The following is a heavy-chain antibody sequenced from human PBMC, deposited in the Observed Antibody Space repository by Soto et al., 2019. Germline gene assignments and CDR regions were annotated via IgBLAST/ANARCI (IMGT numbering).Heavy chain of an antibody. V-gene: IGHV3-48*01. CDR1: GFTFSSYS. Sequence: GGSLRRSCAASGFTFSSYSMNWVRQAPGKGLEWVSYISSSSSTIYYADSVKGRFTISRDNAKNSLYLQMNSLRAEDTAVYYCAREGGSGGYYYMDVWGKGTTVTVSS. CDR3: AREGGSGGYYYMDV. CDR2: ISSSSSTI. D-gene: IGHD3-10*01. J-gene: IGHJ6*03.